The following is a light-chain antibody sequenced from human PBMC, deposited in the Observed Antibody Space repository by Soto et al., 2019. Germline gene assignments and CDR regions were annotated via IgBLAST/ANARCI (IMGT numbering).Light chain of an antibody. CDR2: KAS. Sequence: DIQMTQYPSTLSASVGDRVTITCRASQSISRWLAWYHQKPGKAPTLLIYKASSLESGVPSRFNGSGSGTEFTLTISSLQPDDFATYYCQQYNSWTFGQGTKVEI. V-gene: IGKV1-5*03. J-gene: IGKJ1*01. CDR1: QSISRW. CDR3: QQYNSWT.